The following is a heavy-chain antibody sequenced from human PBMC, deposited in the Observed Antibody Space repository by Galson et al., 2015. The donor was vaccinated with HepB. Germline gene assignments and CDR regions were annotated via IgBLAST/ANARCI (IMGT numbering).Heavy chain of an antibody. D-gene: IGHD6-19*01. CDR2: INPNSGGT. Sequence: SVKVSCKASGYTFTGYYMHRVRQAPGQGLEWMGWINPNSGGTNYAQKFQGRVTMTRDTSISTAYMELSRLRSDDTAVYYCARGSSGWYKTPPDYWGQGTLVTVSS. CDR1: GYTFTGYY. CDR3: ARGSSGWYKTPPDY. J-gene: IGHJ4*02. V-gene: IGHV1-2*02.